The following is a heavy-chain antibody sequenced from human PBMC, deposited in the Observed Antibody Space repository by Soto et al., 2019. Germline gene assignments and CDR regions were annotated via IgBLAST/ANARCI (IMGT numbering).Heavy chain of an antibody. CDR2: INPNSGGT. V-gene: IGHV1-2*04. Sequence: ASVKVSCKASGYTFTGYYMHWVRQAPGQGLEWMGWINPNSGGTNYAQKFQGWVTMTRDTSISTAYMELSRLRSDDTAVYYCARSTVTTFPHFDYWGQGTLVIVSS. CDR3: ARSTVTTFPHFDY. J-gene: IGHJ4*02. CDR1: GYTFTGYY. D-gene: IGHD4-17*01.